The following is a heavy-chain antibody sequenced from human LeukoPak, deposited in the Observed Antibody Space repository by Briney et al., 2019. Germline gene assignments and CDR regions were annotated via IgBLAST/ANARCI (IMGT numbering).Heavy chain of an antibody. D-gene: IGHD3-16*01. CDR1: GGSISSYY. CDR3: ARAHMITSYYYYYYMDV. Sequence: SETLSLTCTVSGGSISSYYWSWIRQPPGNGLEWIGYIYYSGSTNYNPSLKTRVTISVDTSKNQFSLKLSSVTAADTAVYYCARAHMITSYYYYYYMDVWGKGTTVTVSS. V-gene: IGHV4-59*01. J-gene: IGHJ6*03. CDR2: IYYSGST.